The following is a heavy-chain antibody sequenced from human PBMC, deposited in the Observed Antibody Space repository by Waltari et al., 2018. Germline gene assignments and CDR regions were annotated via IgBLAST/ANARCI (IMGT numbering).Heavy chain of an antibody. V-gene: IGHV3-23*01. CDR1: GFTFSSYA. CDR3: AKDRGIIGVTPPFDY. D-gene: IGHD2-21*02. CDR2: ISGSGGST. J-gene: IGHJ4*02. Sequence: EVQLLESGGGLVQPGGSLRLSCAASGFTFSSYAMSWVRQAPGNGLEWVSAISGSGGSTYYADSVKGRFTISRDNSKNTLYLQMNSLRAEDTAVYYCAKDRGIIGVTPPFDYWGQGTLVTVSS.